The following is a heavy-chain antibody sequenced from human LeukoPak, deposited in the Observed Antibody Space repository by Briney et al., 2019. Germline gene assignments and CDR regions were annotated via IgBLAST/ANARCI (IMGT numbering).Heavy chain of an antibody. CDR1: GFTFSNAW. Sequence: PGGSLRLSCAASGFTFSNAWMSWVRQAPGKGLEWVGRIKSKTDGGTTDYAAPVKGRFAISRDDSKNTLYLQMNSLKTEDTAVYYCTTGTLSARDLCDYWGQGTLVTVSS. CDR3: TTGTLSARDLCDY. J-gene: IGHJ4*02. D-gene: IGHD1-14*01. V-gene: IGHV3-15*01. CDR2: IKSKTDGGTT.